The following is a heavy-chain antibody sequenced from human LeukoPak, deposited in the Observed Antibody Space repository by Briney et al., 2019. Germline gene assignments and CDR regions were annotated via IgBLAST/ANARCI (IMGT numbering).Heavy chain of an antibody. V-gene: IGHV3-30*02. CDR2: IRYDGSIK. J-gene: IGHJ4*02. CDR3: AKYSTRWKTYYYDSSGLYYFDY. CDR1: GFTFSSYG. Sequence: GGSLRLSCAASGFTFSSYGMHWVRQAPGKGLEWVAFIRYDGSIKYYTDSVKGRFTISRDNSKNTLYLQMNSLRAEDTAVYYCAKYSTRWKTYYYDSSGLYYFDYWGQGDLVTVSS. D-gene: IGHD3-22*01.